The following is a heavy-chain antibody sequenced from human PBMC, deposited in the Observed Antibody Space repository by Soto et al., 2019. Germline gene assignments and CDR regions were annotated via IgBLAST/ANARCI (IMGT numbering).Heavy chain of an antibody. V-gene: IGHV3-23*01. CDR3: VRDHTSSAWSYKWYDP. D-gene: IGHD6-19*01. J-gene: IGHJ5*02. CDR2: VNDSGDRT. CDR1: GFTFSSYA. Sequence: GGSLRLSCAASGFTFSSYAMSWVRQSPGEGLEWVSSVNDSGDRTYYADSVKGRFTISRDNSKNTLYLQMNTLRAEDTALYYCVRDHTSSAWSYKWYDPWGQGTRVTVSS.